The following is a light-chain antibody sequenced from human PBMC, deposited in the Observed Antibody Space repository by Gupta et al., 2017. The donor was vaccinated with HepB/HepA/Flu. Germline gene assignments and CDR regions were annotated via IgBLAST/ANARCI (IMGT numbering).Light chain of an antibody. CDR2: QDT. CDR1: KLGDKY. CDR3: QTWDSITVE. V-gene: IGLV3-1*01. Sequence: SYELTQPPSVSVSPGQTASITCSGDKLGDKYACWYQQKPGQSPVLVIYQDTKRPSGIPERFSGSNSGTTATLSISGTQPRDEADYYWQTWDSITVEFGGGTKLTVL. J-gene: IGLJ2*01.